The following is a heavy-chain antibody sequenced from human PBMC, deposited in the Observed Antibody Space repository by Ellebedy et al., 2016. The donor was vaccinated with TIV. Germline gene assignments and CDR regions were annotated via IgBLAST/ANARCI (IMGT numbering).Heavy chain of an antibody. CDR3: AKGRDFGGSWNFDY. J-gene: IGHJ4*02. V-gene: IGHV3-9*01. Sequence: GGSLRLSXAASGFMFDDYAMHWVRQAPGKGLEWVSGISWDSGSILYGDSVKGRFTISRDNAKNSLYLQVNSLRAEDTAMYYCAKGRDFGGSWNFDYWGQGTLATVSS. CDR1: GFMFDDYA. CDR2: ISWDSGSI. D-gene: IGHD2-15*01.